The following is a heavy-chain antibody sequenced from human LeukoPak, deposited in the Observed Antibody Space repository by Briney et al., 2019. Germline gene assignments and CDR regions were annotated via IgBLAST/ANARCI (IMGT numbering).Heavy chain of an antibody. V-gene: IGHV3-48*03. J-gene: IGHJ4*02. CDR3: AGDLYSGSDY. Sequence: SGGSLRLSCAASGFTFSSFEMNWVRQAPGKGLEWIAYISSSGDTLYYADSVKGRFTISRDNAKNSLYLQMNSLRTEDTALYYCAGDLYSGSDYWGQGTRVTVSS. CDR2: ISSSGDTL. CDR1: GFTFSSFE. D-gene: IGHD1-26*01.